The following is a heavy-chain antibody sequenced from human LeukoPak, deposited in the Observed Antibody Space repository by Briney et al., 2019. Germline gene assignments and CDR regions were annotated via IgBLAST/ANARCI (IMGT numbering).Heavy chain of an antibody. CDR3: ARGDRPDFDY. J-gene: IGHJ4*02. CDR1: GGSIRSFY. Sequence: PLETLSLTCTVSGGSIRSFYWSWIRQPAGKGLEWIGRIYSSGSTIHNPSLKSRVTMSVDASKNQFSLKLTSVTAADTAVYYCARGDRPDFDYWGQGTLVTVSS. CDR2: IYSSGST. D-gene: IGHD6-6*01. V-gene: IGHV4-4*07.